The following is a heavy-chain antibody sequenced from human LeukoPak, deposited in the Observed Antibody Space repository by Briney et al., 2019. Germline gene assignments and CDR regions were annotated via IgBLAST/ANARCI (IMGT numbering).Heavy chain of an antibody. CDR3: ARPRATFGVDPFDC. D-gene: IGHD3-3*01. V-gene: IGHV3-48*04. Sequence: GGSLRLSCAASGFTFSSYSMDWFRQAPGKGLEWVSYIGGSRSGSSRSIIYYADSVKGRFTISRDNAKNSLYLQMNSLRAEDTAVYYCARPRATFGVDPFDCWGQGTLVTVSS. J-gene: IGHJ4*02. CDR1: GFTFSSYS. CDR2: IGGSRSGSSRSII.